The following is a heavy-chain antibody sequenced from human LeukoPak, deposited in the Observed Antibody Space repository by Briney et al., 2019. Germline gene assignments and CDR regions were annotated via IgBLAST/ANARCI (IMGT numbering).Heavy chain of an antibody. J-gene: IGHJ5*02. V-gene: IGHV1-8*01. CDR1: GYTFSSYD. CDR2: MNPNSGNT. Sequence: ASVKVSCKASGYTFSSYDINWVRQATGQGLEWMGWMNPNSGNTGYAQKFQGRVTMTSNTSINTAYMELSGLRSEDTAVYYCAREFSEVPAGVGRIRRFDPWGQGTLVTVSS. D-gene: IGHD2-8*02. CDR3: AREFSEVPAGVGRIRRFDP.